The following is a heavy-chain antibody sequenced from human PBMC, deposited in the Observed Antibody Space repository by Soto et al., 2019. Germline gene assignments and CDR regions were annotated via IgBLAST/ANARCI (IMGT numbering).Heavy chain of an antibody. V-gene: IGHV1-46*01. D-gene: IGHD3-3*01. CDR1: GYGFTRHY. Sequence: ASVKVSCKAIGYGFTRHYIHWVRQAPGQGLEWMGTIFPGGVNIAYAQKFEGRVTMTKDTSTSTVYMEVNSLTPEDTAVYYCGRLGDWFDSWGQGTLVTVSS. CDR3: GRLGDWFDS. CDR2: IFPGGVNI. J-gene: IGHJ5*01.